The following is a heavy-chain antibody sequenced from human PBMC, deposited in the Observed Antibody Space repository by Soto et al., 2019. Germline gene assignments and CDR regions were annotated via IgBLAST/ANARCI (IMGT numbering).Heavy chain of an antibody. D-gene: IGHD1-7*01. CDR1: VCTIAGTD. CDR2: ISPNSGGT. Sequence: GSAVKLRCEEPVCTIAGTDIHWVRQAPGQGLEWMGEISPNSGGTKYAQKFQGRVTMTRDTSITTVYMDLSNLSPDDTPGYTCVKERTLYVDRFYW. V-gene: IGHV1-2*02. CDR3: VKERTLYVDRFYW. J-gene: IGHJ2*01.